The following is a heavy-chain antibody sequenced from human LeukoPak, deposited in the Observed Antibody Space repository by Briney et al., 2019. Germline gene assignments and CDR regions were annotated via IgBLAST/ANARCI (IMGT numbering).Heavy chain of an antibody. CDR2: ISSGSSNK. CDR3: ARVDYPHYFDY. J-gene: IGHJ4*02. V-gene: IGHV3-48*01. CDR1: GFTFSSYS. D-gene: IGHD4/OR15-4a*01. Sequence: GGSLRLSCAASGFTFSSYSMNWVRQTPEKGLEWVSYISSGSSNKYYADSVKGRFTISRDNAKNSLFLQMNSLRVEDTAVYYCARVDYPHYFDYWGQGTLVTVSS.